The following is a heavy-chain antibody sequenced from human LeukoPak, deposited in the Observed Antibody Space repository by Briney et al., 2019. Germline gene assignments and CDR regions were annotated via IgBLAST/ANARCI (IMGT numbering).Heavy chain of an antibody. V-gene: IGHV1-69*13. CDR2: TIPIFGTA. J-gene: IGHJ5*02. D-gene: IGHD6-13*01. CDR1: GGTFSSYA. CDR3: AREQQLVLWFDP. Sequence: ASVKVSCKASGGTFSSYAISWVRQAPGQGLEWMGGTIPIFGTANYAQKFQGRVTITADESTSTAYMELSSLRSEDTAVYYCAREQQLVLWFDPWGQGTLVTVSS.